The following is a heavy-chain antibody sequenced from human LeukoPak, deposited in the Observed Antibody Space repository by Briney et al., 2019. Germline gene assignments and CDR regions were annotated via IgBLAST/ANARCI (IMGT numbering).Heavy chain of an antibody. D-gene: IGHD2-15*01. CDR1: GYTFTSYG. V-gene: IGHV1-18*01. Sequence: EASVRVSCKASGYTFTSYGISWVRQAPGQGLEWTGWISAYNGNTNYAQKLQGRVTMTTDTSTSTAYMELRSLRSDDTAVFYSASSVPGYSSGGSCYPDSFDYWGQGTLVTVSS. CDR2: ISAYNGNT. CDR3: ASSVPGYSSGGSCYPDSFDY. J-gene: IGHJ4*02.